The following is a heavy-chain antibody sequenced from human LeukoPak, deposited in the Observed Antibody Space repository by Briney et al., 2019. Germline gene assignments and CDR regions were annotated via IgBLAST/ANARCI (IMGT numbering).Heavy chain of an antibody. CDR2: IYYSGST. D-gene: IGHD1-20*01. CDR3: ASGREITATLPY. CDR1: GGSITSGDYY. Sequence: SQTLSLTCTVSGGSITSGDYYWSWIRQHPGKGLEWIGYIYYSGSTYYNPSLESRVTISVDTSKNQFSLSLKSVTAADTAVYYCASGREITATLPYWGQGTLVTVSS. J-gene: IGHJ4*02. V-gene: IGHV4-31*03.